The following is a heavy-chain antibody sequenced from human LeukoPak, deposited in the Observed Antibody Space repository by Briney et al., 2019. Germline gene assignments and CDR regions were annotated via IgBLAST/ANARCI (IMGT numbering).Heavy chain of an antibody. D-gene: IGHD3/OR15-3a*01. V-gene: IGHV7-4-1*02. J-gene: IGHJ4*02. CDR1: GYTFTSYA. CDR2: INTNTGNP. Sequence: GASVTVSCTASGYTFTSYAMNWVRQAPGQGLEWMGWINTNTGNPTYTQGFTGRFVFSLDTSVSTAYLQISSLKAEDTAVYYCARDFRTGDHQLWGQGTLVTVSS. CDR3: ARDFRTGDHQL.